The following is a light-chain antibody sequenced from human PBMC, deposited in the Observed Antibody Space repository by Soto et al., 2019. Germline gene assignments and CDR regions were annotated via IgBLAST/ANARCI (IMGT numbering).Light chain of an antibody. CDR1: QSVSSSY. CDR3: QQYGSSPYT. J-gene: IGKJ2*01. CDR2: GAS. Sequence: EIVLTQSPGTLSLSPGERATLSCRASQSVSSSYLAWYQQKPGQAPRLLIYGASSRATGIPHRFSGSGSGTDFTLTISRLEPEDFAVYYCQQYGSSPYTFGQGTNLEIK. V-gene: IGKV3-20*01.